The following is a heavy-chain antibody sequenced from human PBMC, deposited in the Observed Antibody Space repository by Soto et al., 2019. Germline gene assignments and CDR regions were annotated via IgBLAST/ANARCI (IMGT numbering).Heavy chain of an antibody. D-gene: IGHD4-17*01. CDR2: MNPNSGNT. CDR3: ARGPGYGDPYTPFV. J-gene: IGHJ4*02. CDR1: GGTFSSYT. Sequence: GASVKVSCKASGGTFSSYTISWGGQALGQGLEWMGWMNPNSGNTGYAQKFQGRVTMTRNTSISTAYMELSSLRSEDTAVYYCARGPGYGDPYTPFVWGQGTLVTV. V-gene: IGHV1-8*02.